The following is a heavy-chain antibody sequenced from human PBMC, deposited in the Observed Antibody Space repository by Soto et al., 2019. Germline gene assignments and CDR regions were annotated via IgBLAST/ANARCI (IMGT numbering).Heavy chain of an antibody. CDR3: ASSLTAMAPGDY. J-gene: IGHJ4*02. V-gene: IGHV3-21*01. Sequence: GGSLRLSCAASGFTFSSYSMNWVRQAPGKGLEWVSSISSSSSYIYYADSVKGRFTISRDNAKNSLYLQMNSLRAEDTAVYYCASSLTAMAPGDYWGQGTLVTVSS. CDR2: ISSSSSYI. CDR1: GFTFSSYS. D-gene: IGHD5-18*01.